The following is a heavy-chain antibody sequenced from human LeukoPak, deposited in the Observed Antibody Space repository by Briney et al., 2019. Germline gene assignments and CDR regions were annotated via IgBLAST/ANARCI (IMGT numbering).Heavy chain of an antibody. CDR3: ARVVVPAAFLDP. J-gene: IGHJ5*02. CDR2: TNSGGATT. D-gene: IGHD2-2*01. Sequence: PGGSLRLSCAISGFPFSDFSMSWVRQAPRPGLEWISTTNSGGATTDYADSVKGRFTISRDNSKNTLYLQMNSLRAEDTAVYYCARVVVPAAFLDPLGQGTLVTVSS. V-gene: IGHV3-23*01. CDR1: GFPFSDFS.